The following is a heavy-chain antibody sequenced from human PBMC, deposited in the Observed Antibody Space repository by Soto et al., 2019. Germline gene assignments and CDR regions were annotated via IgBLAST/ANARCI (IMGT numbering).Heavy chain of an antibody. CDR3: ARVAARREGAFDI. CDR1: GGSISSYY. D-gene: IGHD6-6*01. V-gene: IGHV4-59*01. J-gene: IGHJ3*02. Sequence: SETLSLTCTVSGGSISSYYWSWIRQPPGKGLEWIGYIYYSGSTNYNPSLKSRVTISVDTSKNQFSLKLSSVTVADTAVYYCARVAARREGAFDIWGQGTMVTVSS. CDR2: IYYSGST.